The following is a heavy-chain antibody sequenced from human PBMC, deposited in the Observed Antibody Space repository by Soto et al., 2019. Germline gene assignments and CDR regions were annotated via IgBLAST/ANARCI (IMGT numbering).Heavy chain of an antibody. CDR3: ASNMVFGEYGLDV. CDR1: GFTFSSYS. CDR2: ISSSSSTI. V-gene: IGHV3-48*01. D-gene: IGHD3-10*02. J-gene: IGHJ6*02. Sequence: GGSLRLSCAASGFTFSSYSMNWVRQAPGKGLEWVSYISSSSSTIYYADSVKGRFTISRDNAKNTLYLQMSSLRAEDTAVYYCASNMVFGEYGLDVWGQGTTVTVSS.